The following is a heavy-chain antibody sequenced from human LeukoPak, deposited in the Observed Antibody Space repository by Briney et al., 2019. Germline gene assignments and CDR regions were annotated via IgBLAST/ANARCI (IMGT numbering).Heavy chain of an antibody. CDR3: ARLISLYYDTPGAEYFQH. Sequence: PSETLSLTCTVSGGSISSYYWSWIRQPPGKGLEWIGYIYYSGSTNYNPSLKSRVTISVDTSKNQFSLKLSSVTAADTAVYYCARLISLYYDTPGAEYFQHWGQGTLVTVSS. D-gene: IGHD3-22*01. CDR2: IYYSGST. J-gene: IGHJ1*01. V-gene: IGHV4-59*08. CDR1: GGSISSYY.